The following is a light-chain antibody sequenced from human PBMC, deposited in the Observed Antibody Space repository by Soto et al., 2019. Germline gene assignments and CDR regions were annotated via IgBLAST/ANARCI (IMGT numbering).Light chain of an antibody. Sequence: EIVLTQSPGTLSLSPGEGAALSCRASQTVTRNFLAWYQQKPGQAPRLLFYGASIRATGIPDRFSGSGSGTDFTLTISRLEPEDVAVYYWQQYEIFPQFTFGPGTRVEIK. CDR2: GAS. J-gene: IGKJ3*01. V-gene: IGKV3-20*01. CDR1: QTVTRNF. CDR3: QQYEIFPQFT.